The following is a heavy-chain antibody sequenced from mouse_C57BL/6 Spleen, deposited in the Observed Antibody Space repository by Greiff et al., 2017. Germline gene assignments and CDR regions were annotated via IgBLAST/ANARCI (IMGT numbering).Heavy chain of an antibody. J-gene: IGHJ4*01. CDR3: ARGGEYGCAIDY. CDR1: GYAFSSSW. D-gene: IGHD2-2*01. CDR2: IYPGDGDT. V-gene: IGHV1-82*01. Sequence: QVQLKQSGPELVKPGASVKISCKASGYAFSSSWMNWVKQRPGKGLEWIGRIYPGDGDTNYNGKFKGKATLTADKSSSTAYMQLSSLTSEDSAVYFCARGGEYGCAIDYWGRGTSVTVSS.